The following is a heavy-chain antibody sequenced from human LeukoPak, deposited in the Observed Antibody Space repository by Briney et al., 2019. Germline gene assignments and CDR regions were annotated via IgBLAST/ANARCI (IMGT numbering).Heavy chain of an antibody. V-gene: IGHV1-18*01. CDR2: ISAYNGNT. J-gene: IGHJ6*02. CDR1: VYTFTSYG. D-gene: IGHD2-2*01. Sequence: ASVKVSCKASVYTFTSYGISWVRQAPGQGLEWMGWISAYNGNTNYAQKLQGRVTMTTDTSTSTAYMELRSLRSDDTAVYYCARDDGGDIVVVPAAMLWEGMDVWGQGTTVTVSS. CDR3: ARDDGGDIVVVPAAMLWEGMDV.